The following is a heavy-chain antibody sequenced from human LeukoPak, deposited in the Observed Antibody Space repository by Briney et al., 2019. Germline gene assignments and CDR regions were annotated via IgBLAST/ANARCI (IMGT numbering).Heavy chain of an antibody. V-gene: IGHV3-33*01. Sequence: GGSLRLSCAASGFTFRSYATHWVRQAPGKGLEWVALIWYDGSNKYYADSVKGRFTISRDNSKNTLYLEMNSLRAEDTAVYYCARGTYGYYYGMDVWGQGTTVTVYS. CDR3: ARGTYGYYYGMDV. CDR1: GFTFRSYA. CDR2: IWYDGSNK. J-gene: IGHJ6*02. D-gene: IGHD3-16*01.